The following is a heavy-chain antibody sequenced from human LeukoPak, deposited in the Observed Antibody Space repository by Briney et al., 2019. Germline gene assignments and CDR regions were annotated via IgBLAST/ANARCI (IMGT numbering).Heavy chain of an antibody. CDR2: IIPIFGTA. CDR3: ARVRGGYSYGSSYYFDY. Sequence: SVKVSCTASGGTFSSYAISWVRQAPGQGLEWMGGIIPIFGTANYAQKFQGRVTITADESTSTAYLELSSLRSEDTAVHYCARVRGGYSYGSSYYFDYWGQGTLVTVSS. V-gene: IGHV1-69*13. D-gene: IGHD5-18*01. J-gene: IGHJ4*02. CDR1: GGTFSSYA.